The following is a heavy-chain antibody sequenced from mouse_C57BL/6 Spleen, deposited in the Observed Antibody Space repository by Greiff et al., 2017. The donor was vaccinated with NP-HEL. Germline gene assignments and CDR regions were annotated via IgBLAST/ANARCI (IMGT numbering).Heavy chain of an antibody. CDR3: ARQELGRGYFGY. CDR2: ISNLAYSI. CDR1: GFTFSDYG. V-gene: IGHV5-15*01. J-gene: IGHJ2*01. Sequence: EVHLVESGGGLVQPGGSLKLSCAASGFTFSDYGMAWVRQAPRKGPEWVAFISNLAYSIYYADTVTGRFTISRENAKNTLYLEMSSLRSEDTAMDYCARQELGRGYFGYWGQGTTLTVSS. D-gene: IGHD4-1*01.